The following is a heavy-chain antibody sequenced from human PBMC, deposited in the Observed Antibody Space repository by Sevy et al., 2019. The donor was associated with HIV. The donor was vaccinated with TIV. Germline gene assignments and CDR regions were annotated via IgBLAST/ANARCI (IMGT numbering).Heavy chain of an antibody. CDR2: ISSGSTYT. CDR1: GFTFSDYY. J-gene: IGHJ4*02. Sequence: GGSLRLSCAVSGFTFSDYYMSWIRQAPGKGLEWVSDISSGSTYTKHADSVKGRFTISRDNAKNSLYLQMNSLRVEDTAVYYCSRDRRNYAGQYFDFWGQRTLVTVSS. D-gene: IGHD1-7*01. CDR3: SRDRRNYAGQYFDF. V-gene: IGHV3-11*06.